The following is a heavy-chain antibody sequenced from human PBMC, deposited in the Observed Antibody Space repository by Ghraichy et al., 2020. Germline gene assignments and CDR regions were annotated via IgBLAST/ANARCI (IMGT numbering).Heavy chain of an antibody. CDR3: AKVRGNTMVRDLIDY. Sequence: GGSLRLSCAASGFTFSSYGMHWVRQAPGKGLEWVAVISYDGSNKYYADSVKGRFTISRDNSKNTLYLQMNSLRAEDTAVYYCAKVRGNTMVRDLIDYWGQGTLVIVSS. D-gene: IGHD3-10*01. J-gene: IGHJ4*02. CDR1: GFTFSSYG. CDR2: ISYDGSNK. V-gene: IGHV3-30*18.